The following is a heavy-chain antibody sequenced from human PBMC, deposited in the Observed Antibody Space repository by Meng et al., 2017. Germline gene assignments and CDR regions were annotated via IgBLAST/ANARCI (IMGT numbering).Heavy chain of an antibody. CDR3: ARDYGDHLGFDY. Sequence: EVRVVEGGGGLVQPWVSMSLSFAASGFPVSSNYMSWVRQAPGKGLEWVSVIYSGGSTYYVDSVKGRFTISRDNSKNTLYLQMNSLRAEDTAVYYCARDYGDHLGFDYWGQGTLVTVSS. CDR2: IYSGGST. V-gene: IGHV3-53*01. J-gene: IGHJ4*02. D-gene: IGHD4-17*01. CDR1: GFPVSSNY.